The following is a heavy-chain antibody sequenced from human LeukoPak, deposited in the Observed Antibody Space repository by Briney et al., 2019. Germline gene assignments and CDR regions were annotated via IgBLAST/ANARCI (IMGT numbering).Heavy chain of an antibody. Sequence: SETLSLTCTVSGGSISSSSYYWGWIRQPPGKGLEWIGSIYYSGSTYYNPSLKSRVTISVDRSKNQFSLKLSSVTAADTAVYYCARGNGYDSSGYVGYYFDYWGQGTLVTVSS. CDR2: IYYSGST. CDR3: ARGNGYDSSGYVGYYFDY. J-gene: IGHJ4*02. V-gene: IGHV4-39*07. D-gene: IGHD3-22*01. CDR1: GGSISSSSYY.